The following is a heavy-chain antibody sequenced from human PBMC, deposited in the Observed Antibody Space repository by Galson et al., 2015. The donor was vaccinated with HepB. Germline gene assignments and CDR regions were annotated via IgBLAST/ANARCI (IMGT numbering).Heavy chain of an antibody. Sequence: SLRLSCAASGFTFSNAWMSWVRQAPGKGLEWVGRIKSKTDGGTTDYAAPVKGRFTISRDDSKNTLYLQMNSPKTEDTAVYYCTTEPLLEWLLGGDYWGQGTLVTVSS. V-gene: IGHV3-15*01. CDR3: TTEPLLEWLLGGDY. CDR2: IKSKTDGGTT. D-gene: IGHD3-3*01. CDR1: GFTFSNAW. J-gene: IGHJ4*02.